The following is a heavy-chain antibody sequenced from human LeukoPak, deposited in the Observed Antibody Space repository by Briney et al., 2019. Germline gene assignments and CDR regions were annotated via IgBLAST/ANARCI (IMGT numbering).Heavy chain of an antibody. CDR3: ASAHNAAMVNRGVYYYGMDV. V-gene: IGHV1-69*01. Sequence: SVKVSCKASGGTFSSYAISWVRQAPGQGLEWMGGIIPIFGTANYAQKFQGRVTITADESTSTAYMELSSLRSEDTAVYYCASAHNAAMVNRGVYYYGMDVWGQGTTVTVSS. J-gene: IGHJ6*02. D-gene: IGHD5-18*01. CDR2: IIPIFGTA. CDR1: GGTFSSYA.